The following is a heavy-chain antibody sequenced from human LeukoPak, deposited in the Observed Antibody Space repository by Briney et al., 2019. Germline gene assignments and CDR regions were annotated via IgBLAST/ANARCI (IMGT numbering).Heavy chain of an antibody. Sequence: AGTLCLTCAVSGGSISSSNWWGGVRPPPGEGVEGIGEIYHSGSTNYNASLKSRVTISGDKSKNQFSLTLSSVTAADTAVYYCARVSTSWYLGYWYFDLWGRGTLVTVSS. CDR2: IYHSGST. CDR3: ARVSTSWYLGYWYFDL. V-gene: IGHV4-4*02. CDR1: GGSISSSNW. D-gene: IGHD6-13*01. J-gene: IGHJ2*01.